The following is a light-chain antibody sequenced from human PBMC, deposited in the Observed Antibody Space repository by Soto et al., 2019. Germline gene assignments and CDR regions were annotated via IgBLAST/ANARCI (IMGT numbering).Light chain of an antibody. CDR1: QSIGNL. CDR2: KAS. J-gene: IGKJ4*02. V-gene: IGKV1-5*03. CDR3: QHYNSHPA. Sequence: DIQMTQSPSTLSASAGDRVILTCRASQSIGNLLAWYQQKPGKAPNLLIYKASTLESGIPSRFSGSGSGTEFPLIISSLQPDDFAAYYYQHYNSHPAFGEGTKVEIK.